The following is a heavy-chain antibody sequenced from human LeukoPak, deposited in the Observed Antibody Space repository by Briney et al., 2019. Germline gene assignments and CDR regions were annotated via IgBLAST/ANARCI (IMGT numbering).Heavy chain of an antibody. CDR1: GFTFSSYG. Sequence: PGGSLRLSCAASGFTFSSYGMHWVRQAPGKGLEGVAFIRYDGSNKYYADSVKGRFTISRDNSKNTPYLQMTSLRGEDRPVYYCAKDLACIIGVCWEAFHIWGQGTMVTLPS. D-gene: IGHD2-8*01. J-gene: IGHJ3*02. CDR3: AKDLACIIGVCWEAFHI. V-gene: IGHV3-30*02. CDR2: IRYDGSNK.